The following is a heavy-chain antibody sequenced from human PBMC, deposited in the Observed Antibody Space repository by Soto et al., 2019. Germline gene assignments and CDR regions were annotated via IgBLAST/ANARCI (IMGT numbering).Heavy chain of an antibody. Sequence: QVQLVQSGAEVKKPGASVKVSCKASGYTFTSYAMHWVRQAPGQRLEWMGWINAGNGNTKYSQKFQGRVTITRDTSASTAYMELSSLRSEDTAVYYCAREMYYYDSSGYYSLYYWGQGTLVTVSS. V-gene: IGHV1-3*01. D-gene: IGHD3-22*01. CDR1: GYTFTSYA. CDR3: AREMYYYDSSGYYSLYY. CDR2: INAGNGNT. J-gene: IGHJ4*02.